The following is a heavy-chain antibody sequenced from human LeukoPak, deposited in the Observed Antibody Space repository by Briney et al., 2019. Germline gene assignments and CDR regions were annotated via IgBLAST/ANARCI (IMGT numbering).Heavy chain of an antibody. J-gene: IGHJ5*01. D-gene: IGHD6-19*01. V-gene: IGHV3-21*01. Sequence: GGSLRLSCAASGFTFSNYNMNWVRQAPGKGLEWVSSISSSSSYIYYADSVKGRFTISRDNAKNTLYLQMNSLRPEDTAVYYCARDQQNGYSSGWSFDSWGQGTLVTVSS. CDR1: GFTFSNYN. CDR2: ISSSSSYI. CDR3: ARDQQNGYSSGWSFDS.